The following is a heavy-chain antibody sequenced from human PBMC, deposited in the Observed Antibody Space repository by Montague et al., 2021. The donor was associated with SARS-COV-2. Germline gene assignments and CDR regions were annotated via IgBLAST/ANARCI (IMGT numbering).Heavy chain of an antibody. CDR1: GDSISSGGYF. V-gene: IGHV4-39*07. CDR2: IHIGGTS. CDR3: ARSRDWYLGN. J-gene: IGHJ4*02. Sequence: SETLSLTCTVSGDSISSGGYFWGWIRQPPGKGLEWIASIHIGGTSYLNPSLKSRVTISIDSSKNQFSLNVTSVTAADTAVYFCARSRDWYLGNWGQGTIATVSS. D-gene: IGHD3-9*01.